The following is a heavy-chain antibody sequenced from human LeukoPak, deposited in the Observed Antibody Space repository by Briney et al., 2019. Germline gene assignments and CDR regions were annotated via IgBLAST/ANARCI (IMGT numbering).Heavy chain of an antibody. J-gene: IGHJ4*02. CDR1: GFTFSSSG. Sequence: GGSLRLSCAASGFTFSSSGMHWVRQAPGQGLQWVAVISYDGSNKYYTNSVKGRFTISRDNSKNTVYLQMNSLRAEDTAVYYCAKGQPGGTQLPSWAPYYFDYLGQGTLATVSS. CDR3: AKGQPGGTQLPSWAPYYFDY. CDR2: ISYDGSNK. V-gene: IGHV3-30*18. D-gene: IGHD5-18*01.